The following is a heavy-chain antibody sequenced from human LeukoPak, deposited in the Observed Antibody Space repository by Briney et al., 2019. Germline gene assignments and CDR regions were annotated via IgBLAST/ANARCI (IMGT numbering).Heavy chain of an antibody. Sequence: AGGSLRLSCAASGFTFSSFWMSWVRQAPGKGLEWVANIRKDGSLQYYVDSVEGRFTISRDNAKNSLYLQMNTLRADDTAVYYCTRVSAGYHMSDYWGQGTLVTVSS. J-gene: IGHJ4*02. D-gene: IGHD2-2*01. CDR2: IRKDGSLQ. CDR3: TRVSAGYHMSDY. CDR1: GFTFSSFW. V-gene: IGHV3-7*03.